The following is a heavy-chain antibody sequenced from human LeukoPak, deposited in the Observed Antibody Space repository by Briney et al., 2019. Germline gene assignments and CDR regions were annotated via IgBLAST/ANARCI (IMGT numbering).Heavy chain of an antibody. J-gene: IGHJ5*02. CDR2: IFYDGNT. D-gene: IGHD5-12*01. CDR1: GFSISTNNW. V-gene: IGHV4-28*01. Sequence: SETLSLTCAVSGFSISTNNWWGWIRQPPGKGLAWIGYIFYDGNTYYNPSLKSRVAMSVDTSKNQFSLKLDSVTAVDTAVYYCAKKVAGAGYFDPWGQGTLVTVSS. CDR3: AKKVAGAGYFDP.